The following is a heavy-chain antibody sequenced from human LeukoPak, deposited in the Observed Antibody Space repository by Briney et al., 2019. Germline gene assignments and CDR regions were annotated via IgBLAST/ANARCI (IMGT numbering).Heavy chain of an antibody. Sequence: GGSLRLSCAASGFTFTTYWMHWVRQAPGKGLVWVSHINSDGSITSCADSVKGRFTISRDNAKNTLYLQMNSLRAEDTAVYYCARDAVDTANAVWGQGTTVTVSS. CDR2: INSDGSIT. CDR1: GFTFTTYW. CDR3: ARDAVDTANAV. V-gene: IGHV3-74*01. D-gene: IGHD5-18*01. J-gene: IGHJ6*02.